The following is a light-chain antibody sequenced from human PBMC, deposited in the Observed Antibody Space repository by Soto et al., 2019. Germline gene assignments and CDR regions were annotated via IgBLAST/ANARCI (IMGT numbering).Light chain of an antibody. V-gene: IGKV3-11*01. Sequence: EIVLTQSPATLSLSPGERATLSCRASQSVSSYLAWYQQKPGQTPRLLIYDASNRATGIPARFSGSGSGTDFTLTISSLEPEDFAVYYCQHRSDWPLTFGGGTKVEIK. CDR1: QSVSSY. J-gene: IGKJ4*01. CDR2: DAS. CDR3: QHRSDWPLT.